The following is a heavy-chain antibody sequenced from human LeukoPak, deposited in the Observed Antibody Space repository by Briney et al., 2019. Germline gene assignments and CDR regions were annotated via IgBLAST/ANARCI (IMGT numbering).Heavy chain of an antibody. CDR1: GYTFTGYG. CDR3: ARASDCSGGSCYRVDY. CDR2: ISAYNGNT. V-gene: IGHV1-18*01. D-gene: IGHD2-15*01. Sequence: ASVKVSCKASGYTFTGYGISWVRQAPGQGLEWMGWISAYNGNTNYAQKLQGRVTMTTDTSTSTAYMELRSLRSDDTAVYYCARASDCSGGSCYRVDYWGQGTLVTVSS. J-gene: IGHJ4*02.